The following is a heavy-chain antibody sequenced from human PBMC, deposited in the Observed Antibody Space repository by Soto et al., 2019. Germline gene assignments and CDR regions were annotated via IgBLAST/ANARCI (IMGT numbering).Heavy chain of an antibody. V-gene: IGHV3-23*01. D-gene: IGHD3-3*01. CDR1: GFTFSSYA. CDR3: ARRRITIFGVVKNYFDY. Sequence: GGSLRLSCAASGFTFSSYAMSWVRQAPGKGLEWVSAISGSGGSTYYADSVKGRFTISRDNSKNTLYLQMNSLRAEDTAVYYCARRRITIFGVVKNYFDYWGQGTLVTVSS. J-gene: IGHJ4*02. CDR2: ISGSGGST.